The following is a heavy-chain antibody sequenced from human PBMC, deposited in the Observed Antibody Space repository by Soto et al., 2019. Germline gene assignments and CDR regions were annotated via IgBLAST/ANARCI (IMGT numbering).Heavy chain of an antibody. Sequence: QVQLQESGPGLVKPSETLSLTCTVSGGSVSSGSYYWSWIRQPPGKGLEWIGYISYSGSINYNPSLRSRVTISVDTSKNQVSLKLSSVTAADTAVYYCAREYREDIVATILDYWGQGTLVTVSS. V-gene: IGHV4-61*01. D-gene: IGHD5-12*01. J-gene: IGHJ4*02. CDR3: AREYREDIVATILDY. CDR1: GGSVSSGSYY. CDR2: ISYSGSI.